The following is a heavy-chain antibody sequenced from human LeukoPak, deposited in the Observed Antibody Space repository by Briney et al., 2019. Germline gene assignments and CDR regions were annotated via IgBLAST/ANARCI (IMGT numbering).Heavy chain of an antibody. V-gene: IGHV1-69*13. CDR1: EGTFNSYA. Sequence: SAKVSXKASEGTFNSYAISWVRQAPGQGLEWMGGIIPIFGTTNYVQKLQGRVTITADESTSAAYMELRSLRSEDTAMYYCARGRFRYYDTSGYYPPFDSWGQGTLVTVSS. J-gene: IGHJ4*02. CDR3: ARGRFRYYDTSGYYPPFDS. D-gene: IGHD3-22*01. CDR2: IIPIFGTT.